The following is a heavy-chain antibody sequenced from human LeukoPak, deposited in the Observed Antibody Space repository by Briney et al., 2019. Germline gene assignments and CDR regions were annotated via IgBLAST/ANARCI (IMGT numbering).Heavy chain of an antibody. Sequence: GGSLRLSCAASGFRFSNYGMHWVRQAPGKGLEWVALIWYDGSNKYYADSVKGRFTISRDNSKNTLYLQRNSLRAEDTAVYYCGTVRGPDSSRWYSDYWGQGTLVTVSS. CDR3: GTVRGPDSSRWYSDY. CDR1: GFRFSNYG. V-gene: IGHV3-33*01. J-gene: IGHJ4*02. CDR2: IWYDGSNK. D-gene: IGHD6-13*01.